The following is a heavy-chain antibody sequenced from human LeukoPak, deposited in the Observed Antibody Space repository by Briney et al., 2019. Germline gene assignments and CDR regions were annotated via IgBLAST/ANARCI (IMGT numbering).Heavy chain of an antibody. D-gene: IGHD2/OR15-2a*01. CDR3: ARVIRIFDY. V-gene: IGHV4-59*08. CDR2: IYNSGST. Sequence: SETLSLTCTVSGGSISSYYWNWIRQPPGKGLEWIGYIYNSGSTNNNPSLKSRVTISVDTSKKQFSLKLSSVTAADTAVYYCARVIRIFDYWGQGTLVTVSS. CDR1: GGSISSYY. J-gene: IGHJ4*02.